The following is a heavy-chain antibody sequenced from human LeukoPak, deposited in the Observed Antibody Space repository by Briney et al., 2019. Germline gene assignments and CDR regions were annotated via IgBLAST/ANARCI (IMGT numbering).Heavy chain of an antibody. CDR3: ARESSGWYTYYYYYGMDV. D-gene: IGHD6-19*01. V-gene: IGHV3-23*01. Sequence: GGSLRLSCRASGFTFSTYAMTWVRQVPGKGLEWVSAISGSGGSTYYADSVKGRFTISRDNSKNTLHLQMNSLRAEDTAVYYCARESSGWYTYYYYYGMDVWGQGTTVTVSS. CDR1: GFTFSTYA. CDR2: ISGSGGST. J-gene: IGHJ6*02.